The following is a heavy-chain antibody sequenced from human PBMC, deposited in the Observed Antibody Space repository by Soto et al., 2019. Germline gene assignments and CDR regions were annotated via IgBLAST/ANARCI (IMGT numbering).Heavy chain of an antibody. CDR3: AKHLEYTPSDGMDV. D-gene: IGHD2-2*02. CDR2: ISYDGSNK. CDR1: GFTFSSYG. J-gene: IGHJ6*02. V-gene: IGHV3-30*18. Sequence: HPGGSLRLSCAASGFTFSSYGMHWVRQAPGKGLEWVAVISYDGSNKYYADSVKGRLTVSRDNSKNTLYLQMNSLQVEDTAIYYCAKHLEYTPSDGMDVWGQGTTVTVSS.